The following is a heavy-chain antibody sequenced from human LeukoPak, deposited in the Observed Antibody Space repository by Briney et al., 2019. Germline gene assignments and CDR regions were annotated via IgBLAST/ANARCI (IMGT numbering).Heavy chain of an antibody. CDR3: AKVFRVAAAGFIIYYYYGMDV. V-gene: IGHV3-23*01. J-gene: IGHJ6*02. Sequence: GGSLRLSCAASGFTFSSYAMSWVRQAPGKGLEWVSAISGSGGSTYYADSVKGRFTISRDNSKNTLYLQMNSLIAEDTAVYYCAKVFRVAAAGFIIYYYYGMDVWGQGTTVTVSS. D-gene: IGHD6-13*01. CDR2: ISGSGGST. CDR1: GFTFSSYA.